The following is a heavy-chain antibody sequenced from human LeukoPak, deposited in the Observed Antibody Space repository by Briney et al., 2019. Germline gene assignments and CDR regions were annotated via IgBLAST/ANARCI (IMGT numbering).Heavy chain of an antibody. J-gene: IGHJ4*02. CDR3: ARDPNLYGSGAFDY. D-gene: IGHD3-10*01. CDR2: ISTRGST. V-gene: IGHV4-61*02. Sequence: PSQTLSLTCTVSGDSISSTNNYWNWLRQPAGKGLEWIGRISTRGSTNYNPSLKSRVNISMDTPKTQFSLKLSSVTAADTAVYYCARDPNLYGSGAFDYWGQGTLVIVSS. CDR1: GDSISSTNNY.